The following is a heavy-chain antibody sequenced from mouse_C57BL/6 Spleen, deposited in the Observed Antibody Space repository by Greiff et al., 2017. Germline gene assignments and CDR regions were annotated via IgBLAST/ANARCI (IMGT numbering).Heavy chain of an antibody. CDR2: IDPSGSYT. V-gene: IGHV1-69*01. J-gene: IGHJ3*01. CDR1: GYTFTSYW. D-gene: IGHD2-4*01. Sequence: QVQLQQPGAELVMPGASVKLSCKASGYTFTSYWMHWVKQRPGQGLEWIGEIDPSGSYTNYNQKFKGKSTLTVDKSSSTAYMQLSSLTYEDSAVYYCARRDDSLFAYWGQGTLVTVSA. CDR3: ARRDDSLFAY.